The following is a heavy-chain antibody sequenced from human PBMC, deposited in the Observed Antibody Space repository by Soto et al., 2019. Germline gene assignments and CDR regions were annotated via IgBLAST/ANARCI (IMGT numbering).Heavy chain of an antibody. CDR2: ISGSGGST. D-gene: IGHD3-22*01. Sequence: GGSLRLSCAASGFTFSSYAMSWVRQAPGKGLEWVSAISGSGGSTYYADSVKGRFTISRDNSKNTLYLQMNSLRAEDTAVYYCAKDAGFGYYDSSGSLGWFDPWGQGALVTSPQ. J-gene: IGHJ5*02. CDR1: GFTFSSYA. CDR3: AKDAGFGYYDSSGSLGWFDP. V-gene: IGHV3-23*01.